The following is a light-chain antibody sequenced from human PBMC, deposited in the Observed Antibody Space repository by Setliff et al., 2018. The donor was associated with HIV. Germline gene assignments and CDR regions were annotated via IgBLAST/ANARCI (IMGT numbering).Light chain of an antibody. J-gene: IGKJ1*01. CDR3: QQYNSYRT. CDR2: KAS. V-gene: IGKV1-5*03. CDR1: QSVSSW. Sequence: DIQMTQSPSTLSASVGDRVTITCRASQSVSSWLAWYQQKPGKAPKLLIYKASNLEGGVPSRFSGSGSGTEFTLTISSLQPDDFATYYCQQYNSYRTFGQGTKV.